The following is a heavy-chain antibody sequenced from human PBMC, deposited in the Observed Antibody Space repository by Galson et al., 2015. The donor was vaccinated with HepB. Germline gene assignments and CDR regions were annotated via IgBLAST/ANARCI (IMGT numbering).Heavy chain of an antibody. CDR2: IYYSGST. CDR1: GGSISSYY. D-gene: IGHD3-3*01. Sequence: LSLTCTVSGGSISSYYWSWIRQPPGKGLEWIGYIYYSGSTYYNPSLKSRVTISVDTSKNQFSLKLSSVTAADTAVYYCARVRTYYDFWSGQTHPYLYFDLWGRGTLVTVSS. V-gene: IGHV4-59*08. J-gene: IGHJ2*01. CDR3: ARVRTYYDFWSGQTHPYLYFDL.